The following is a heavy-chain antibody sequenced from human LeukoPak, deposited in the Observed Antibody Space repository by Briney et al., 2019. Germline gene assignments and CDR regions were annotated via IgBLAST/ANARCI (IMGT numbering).Heavy chain of an antibody. V-gene: IGHV3-21*01. J-gene: IGHJ4*02. Sequence: GGSLRLSCAASGFTFSSYSMNWVRQAPGKGLEWVSSISSSSSYIYYADSVKGRFTISRDNAKNSLYLQMNSLRAEDTAVYYCARSTPYYDSSGYYFPFEYWGQGTLVTVSS. D-gene: IGHD3-22*01. CDR1: GFTFSSYS. CDR2: ISSSSSYI. CDR3: ARSTPYYDSSGYYFPFEY.